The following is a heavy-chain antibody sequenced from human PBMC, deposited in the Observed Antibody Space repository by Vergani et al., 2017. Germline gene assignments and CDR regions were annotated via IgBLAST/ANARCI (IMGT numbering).Heavy chain of an antibody. CDR2: INTNTGNP. D-gene: IGHD5-18*01. J-gene: IGHJ4*02. Sequence: QVQLVQSGAEVKKPGASVKVSCKASGYNFLSYALSWVRQAPGQGLEWMGWINTNTGNPTYAQGFTGRFVFSLDTSVNAPYLLISNLKAEDTAVYFCASGYTYGFDYWGQGTLVTVSS. CDR1: GYNFLSYA. CDR3: ASGYTYGFDY. V-gene: IGHV7-4-1*02.